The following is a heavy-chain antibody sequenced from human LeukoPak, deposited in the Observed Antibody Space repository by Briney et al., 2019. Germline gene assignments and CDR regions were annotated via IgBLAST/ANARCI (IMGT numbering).Heavy chain of an antibody. CDR3: EVGATGLRLYDY. CDR2: IYSGGRI. V-gene: IGHV3-21*01. J-gene: IGHJ4*02. Sequence: MSGGSLRLSCAASGFTFSSYSMHWVRQAPGKGVEGVSVIYSGGRIEYADSVKGRFTISRDNAKNSLYLQMNSLRAEDTAVYYCEVGATGLRLYDYWGQGTLVTVSS. D-gene: IGHD1-26*01. CDR1: GFTFSSYS.